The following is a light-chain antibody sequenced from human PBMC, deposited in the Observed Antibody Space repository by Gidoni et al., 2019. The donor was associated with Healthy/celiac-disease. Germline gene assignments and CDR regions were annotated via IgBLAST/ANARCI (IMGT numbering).Light chain of an antibody. J-gene: IGKJ1*01. V-gene: IGKV1-5*01. CDR3: QQYRT. CDR2: DAS. Sequence: DIQMTQSPSTLSASVGDRVTITCRASQSISSWLAWYQQKPGKAPKLLIYDASSVESGVPSRCSGSGSGTEFTLTISSLQPDDLETYYCQQYRTFGQGTKVEIK. CDR1: QSISSW.